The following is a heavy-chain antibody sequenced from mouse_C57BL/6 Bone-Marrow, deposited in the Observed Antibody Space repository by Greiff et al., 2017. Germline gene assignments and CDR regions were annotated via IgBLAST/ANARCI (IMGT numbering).Heavy chain of an antibody. CDR1: GYTFTSYW. D-gene: IGHD2-3*01. Sequence: VQLQQPGTELVKPGASVKLSCKASGYTFTSYWMHWVKQRPGQGLEWIGNINPSNGGTNYNEQFKSKATLTVDKSSSTAYMQLSSLTSEDSAVYYCARSERWLLRGYFDVWGTGTTVTVSS. J-gene: IGHJ1*03. V-gene: IGHV1-53*01. CDR3: ARSERWLLRGYFDV. CDR2: INPSNGGT.